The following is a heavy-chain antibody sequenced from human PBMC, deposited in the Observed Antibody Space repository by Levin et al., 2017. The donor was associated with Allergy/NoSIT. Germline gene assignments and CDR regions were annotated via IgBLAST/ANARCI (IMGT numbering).Heavy chain of an antibody. J-gene: IGHJ3*01. D-gene: IGHD5-12*01. CDR3: AGRKRGYSYGRSPLDV. CDR2: MKNGGTA. V-gene: IGHV4-34*01. Sequence: SQTLSLTCAVSGGSFHGNYWNWIRQPPGKGLEWVGEMKNGGTANYAPSLKSRVTISVDMSKRQISLILSSVTAADTAVYYCAGRKRGYSYGRSPLDVWGQGTLVTVSS. CDR1: GGSFHGNY.